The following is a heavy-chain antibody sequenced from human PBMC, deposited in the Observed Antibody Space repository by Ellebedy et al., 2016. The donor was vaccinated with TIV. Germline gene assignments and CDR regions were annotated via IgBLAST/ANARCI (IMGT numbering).Heavy chain of an antibody. CDR1: GGTFSSYA. Sequence: ASVKVSCKASGGTFSSYAISWVRQAPGQGLEWMGWISAYNGNTNYAQKLQGRVTMTTDTSTSTAYMELRSLRSDDTAVYYCARDLWGQWPADWGQGTLVTVSS. V-gene: IGHV1-18*01. J-gene: IGHJ4*02. CDR3: ARDLWGQWPAD. D-gene: IGHD6-19*01. CDR2: ISAYNGNT.